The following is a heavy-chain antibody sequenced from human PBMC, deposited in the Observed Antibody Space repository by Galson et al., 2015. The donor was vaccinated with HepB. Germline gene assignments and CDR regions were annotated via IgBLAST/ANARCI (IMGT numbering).Heavy chain of an antibody. CDR2: IVVGSGNT. J-gene: IGHJ6*02. Sequence: SVKVSCKASGFTFTSSAVQWVRQARGQRLEWIGWIVVGSGNTNYAQKFQERVTITRDMSTSTAYMELSSLRSEDTAVYYCAATFRSYRYYYGMDVWGQGTTVTVSS. D-gene: IGHD3-16*02. V-gene: IGHV1-58*01. CDR1: GFTFTSSA. CDR3: AATFRSYRYYYGMDV.